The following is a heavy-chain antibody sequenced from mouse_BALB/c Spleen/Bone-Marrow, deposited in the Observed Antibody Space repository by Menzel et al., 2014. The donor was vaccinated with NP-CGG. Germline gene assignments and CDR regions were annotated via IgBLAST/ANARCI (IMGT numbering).Heavy chain of an antibody. D-gene: IGHD2-3*01. V-gene: IGHV3-8*02. CDR3: ATYDGYCFDY. Sequence: EVHLVESGPSLVKPSQTLSLTCSVTGDSITSGYWNWIRKFPGNKLEYMGYISYSGNTYYNPSLKSRISITRDTSKNQYSLQLNSVTTEDTAPYYCATYDGYCFDYWGQGTTLTVSS. J-gene: IGHJ2*01. CDR1: GDSITSGY. CDR2: ISYSGNT.